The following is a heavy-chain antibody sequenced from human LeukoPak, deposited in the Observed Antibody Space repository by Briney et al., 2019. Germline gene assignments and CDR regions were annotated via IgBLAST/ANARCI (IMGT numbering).Heavy chain of an antibody. J-gene: IGHJ4*02. CDR2: INEDGSEK. CDR1: GFTFRNYW. Sequence: GGSLRLSCAAPGFTFRNYWMNWVRQAPGKGLEWVANINEDGSEKNYVDSVKGRFTTSRDNARNSLSLQMNSLRSEDTAVYYCATYKNQPHTLFFDFWGQGALVTVSA. D-gene: IGHD1-1*01. V-gene: IGHV3-7*02. CDR3: ATYKNQPHTLFFDF.